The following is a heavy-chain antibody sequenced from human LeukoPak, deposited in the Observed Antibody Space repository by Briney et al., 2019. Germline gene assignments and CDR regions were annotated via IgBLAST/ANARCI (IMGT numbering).Heavy chain of an antibody. J-gene: IGHJ4*02. Sequence: SETLSLTCTVSGGSISGYYWSWIRQPPGKGLEWIGYIYYSGTTNYNPSLKSRVTISVDTSKNQSSLKLTSVTAADTAVYYCAKDRSDSSGWYYFDYWGQGTLVTVSS. CDR1: GGSISGYY. D-gene: IGHD6-19*01. V-gene: IGHV4-59*01. CDR3: AKDRSDSSGWYYFDY. CDR2: IYYSGTT.